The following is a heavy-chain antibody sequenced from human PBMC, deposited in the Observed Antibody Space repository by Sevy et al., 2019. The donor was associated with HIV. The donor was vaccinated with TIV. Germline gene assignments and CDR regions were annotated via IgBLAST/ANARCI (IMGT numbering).Heavy chain of an antibody. Sequence: SETLSLTCTVSGGSISGHYWGWIRQSPGKGLEWIAYMYDSGSSNYNTSLRSRVTISVDTSRNQISLRRSSVTAADTAVYYCARGGALTYYATGGFQNYFDSWGPGNLVTVSS. J-gene: IGHJ4*02. CDR1: GGSISGHY. CDR2: MYDSGSS. V-gene: IGHV4-59*11. CDR3: ARGGALTYYATGGFQNYFDS. D-gene: IGHD3-22*01.